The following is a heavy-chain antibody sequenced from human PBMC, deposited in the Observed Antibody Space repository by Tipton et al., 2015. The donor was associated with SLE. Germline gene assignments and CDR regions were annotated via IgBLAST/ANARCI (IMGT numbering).Heavy chain of an antibody. D-gene: IGHD6-19*01. Sequence: SGFTFSSYGMHWVRQAPGKGLEWVAFIRYDGSNKYYADSVKGRFTISRDNSKNTLYLQMNSLRAEDTALYYCAKDRGGGSTFYYYYGMDVWGQGTTVTVSS. CDR2: IRYDGSNK. CDR1: GFTFSSYG. CDR3: AKDRGGGSTFYYYYGMDV. V-gene: IGHV3-30*02. J-gene: IGHJ6*02.